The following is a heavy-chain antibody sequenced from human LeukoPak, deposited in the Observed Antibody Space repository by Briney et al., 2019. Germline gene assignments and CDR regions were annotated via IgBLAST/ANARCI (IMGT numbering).Heavy chain of an antibody. Sequence: ASVRVSCKASGGTFGSYAISWVRQAPGQGLEWMGRIIPILGIANYAQKFQGRVTITADKSTSTAYMELSSLRSEDTAVYYCARDPTIFGVVIFPKPMDVWGQGTTVTVSS. CDR3: ARDPTIFGVVIFPKPMDV. V-gene: IGHV1-69*04. D-gene: IGHD3-3*01. CDR2: IIPILGIA. CDR1: GGTFGSYA. J-gene: IGHJ6*02.